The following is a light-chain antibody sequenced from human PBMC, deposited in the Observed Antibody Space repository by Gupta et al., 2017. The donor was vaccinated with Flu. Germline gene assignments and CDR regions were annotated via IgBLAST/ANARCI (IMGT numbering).Light chain of an antibody. CDR3: SSYTSSSTLAWV. V-gene: IGLV2-14*01. CDR1: SSDVGGYNY. J-gene: IGLJ3*02. Sequence: QSALTQPASVSGSPGQSITISCTGTSSDVGGYNYVSWYQQHPGKAPKLMIYEVSNRPSGVSNRFSGSKSCNTASLTISGLQAEDEADYYCSSYTSSSTLAWVFGGGTKLTVL. CDR2: EVS.